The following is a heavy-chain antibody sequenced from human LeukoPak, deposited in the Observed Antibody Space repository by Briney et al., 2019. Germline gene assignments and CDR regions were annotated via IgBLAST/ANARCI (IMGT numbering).Heavy chain of an antibody. Sequence: GGSLRLSCAACGFTFSSYWMSWVRQAPGKGLEWVANIKQDGSEKYYVDSVKGRFTISRDNAKNSLYLQMNSLRTEDTAVYYCAKGLGATPNWGQGTLVTVSS. J-gene: IGHJ4*02. V-gene: IGHV3-7*03. CDR3: AKGLGATPN. CDR1: GFTFSSYW. D-gene: IGHD1-26*01. CDR2: IKQDGSEK.